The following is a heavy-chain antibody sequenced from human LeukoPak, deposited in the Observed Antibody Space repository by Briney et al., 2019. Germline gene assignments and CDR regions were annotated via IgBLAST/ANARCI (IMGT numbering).Heavy chain of an antibody. CDR3: ATGVYSSSSLNWFDP. J-gene: IGHJ5*02. CDR2: FDPEDGET. D-gene: IGHD6-6*01. Sequence: GASVKISCKVSGYTLTELSMHWVRQAPGKGLEWMGGFDPEDGETIYAQKFQGRVTMTEDTSTDTAYMELSSLRSEDTAVYYCATGVYSSSSLNWFDPWGQGTLVTVSS. CDR1: GYTLTELS. V-gene: IGHV1-24*01.